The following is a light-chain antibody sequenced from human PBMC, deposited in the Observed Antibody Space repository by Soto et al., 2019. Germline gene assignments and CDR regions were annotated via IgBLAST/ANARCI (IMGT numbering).Light chain of an antibody. Sequence: QSVLTQPPSSSGTPGQGVTISCSGSISNIGGNTVNWYQQLPGTAPKLLIYGNNQRPSGVPDRFSGSKSGTSASLAINGLQSEDEADYYCAAWDDSLNEGVFGTGTKVTVL. CDR3: AAWDDSLNEGV. V-gene: IGLV1-44*01. CDR1: ISNIGGNT. CDR2: GNN. J-gene: IGLJ1*01.